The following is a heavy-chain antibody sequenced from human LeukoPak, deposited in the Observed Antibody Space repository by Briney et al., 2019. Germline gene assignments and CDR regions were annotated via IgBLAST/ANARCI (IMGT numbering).Heavy chain of an antibody. Sequence: GGSLRLSCAASGFTFSSYSMNWVRQAPGKGLEWVSSISSSSYIYYADSVKGRFTISRDNAKNSLYLQMNSLRAEDTAVYYCARASSSSWDHDYWGQGTLVTVSS. CDR1: GFTFSSYS. CDR3: ARASSSSWDHDY. J-gene: IGHJ4*02. V-gene: IGHV3-21*01. CDR2: ISSSSYI. D-gene: IGHD6-13*01.